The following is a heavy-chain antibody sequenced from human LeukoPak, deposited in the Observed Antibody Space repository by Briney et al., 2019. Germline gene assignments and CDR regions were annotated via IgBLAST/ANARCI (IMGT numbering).Heavy chain of an antibody. V-gene: IGHV3-21*01. J-gene: IGHJ4*02. CDR3: ARDRGPDEGFDY. CDR2: ISSSSSYI. Sequence: GGSLRLSCAASGFTFSSYGMNWVRQAPGKGLEWVSSISSSSSYIYYADSVKGRFTISRDNAKNSLYLQMNSLRAEDTAVYYCARDRGPDEGFDYWGQGTLVTVSS. CDR1: GFTFSSYG.